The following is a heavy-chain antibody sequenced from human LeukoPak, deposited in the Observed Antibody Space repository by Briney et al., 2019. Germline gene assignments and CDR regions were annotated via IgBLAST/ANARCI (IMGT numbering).Heavy chain of an antibody. J-gene: IGHJ5*02. D-gene: IGHD3-9*01. CDR2: IYYSGST. V-gene: IGHV4-59*12. Sequence: PSETLSLTCTVSDGSISSYYWSWIRQPPGKGLEWIGYIYYSGSTNYNPSLKSRVTISVDTSKNQFSLKLSSVTAADTAVYYCARVDDILTGYYNGNWFDPWGQGTLVTVSS. CDR3: ARVDDILTGYYNGNWFDP. CDR1: DGSISSYY.